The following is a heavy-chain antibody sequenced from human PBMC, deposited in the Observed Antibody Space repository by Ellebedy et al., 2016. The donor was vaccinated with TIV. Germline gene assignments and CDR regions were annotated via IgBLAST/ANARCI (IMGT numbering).Heavy chain of an antibody. D-gene: IGHD5-24*01. CDR1: GFTFSSYG. Sequence: PGGSLRLSCAASGFTFSSYGMHWVRQAPGKGLEWVAVIWYDGSNKYYADSVKGRFTISRDNSKNTLYLQMNSLRAEDTAVYYCARGGVWGEMATILDYWGQGTLVTVSS. J-gene: IGHJ4*02. V-gene: IGHV3-33*01. CDR2: IWYDGSNK. CDR3: ARGGVWGEMATILDY.